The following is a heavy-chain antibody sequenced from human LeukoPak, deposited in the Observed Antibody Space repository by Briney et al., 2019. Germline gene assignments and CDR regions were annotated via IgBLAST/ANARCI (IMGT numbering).Heavy chain of an antibody. CDR3: ARGQGLPQTNYYYGMDV. CDR1: GFTVSSNY. J-gene: IGHJ6*02. Sequence: GRSLRLSCAASGFTVSSNYMSWVRQAPGKGLEWVSVIYSGGSTYYADSVKGRFTISRDNSKNTLFLQMNSLRAEDTAVYYCARGQGLPQTNYYYGMDVWGQGTTVTVSS. D-gene: IGHD5-18*01. CDR2: IYSGGST. V-gene: IGHV3-66*01.